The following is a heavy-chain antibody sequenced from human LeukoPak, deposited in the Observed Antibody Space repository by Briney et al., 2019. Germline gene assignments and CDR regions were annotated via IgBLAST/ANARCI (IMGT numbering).Heavy chain of an antibody. D-gene: IGHD1-26*01. Sequence: GESLKISCKGSGYTFISHWIGWVRQMPGKGLEWMGIIYPGDSDTRYSPSFQGQVTISADKSISTAYLQWSSLKASDTAMYYCARLRHSGSYGFFDYWGQGTLVTVSS. CDR2: IYPGDSDT. CDR1: GYTFISHW. CDR3: ARLRHSGSYGFFDY. J-gene: IGHJ4*02. V-gene: IGHV5-51*01.